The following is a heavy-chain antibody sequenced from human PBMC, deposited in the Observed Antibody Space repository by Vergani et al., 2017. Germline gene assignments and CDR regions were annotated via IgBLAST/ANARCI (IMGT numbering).Heavy chain of an antibody. CDR2: IYYSGST. Sequence: QLQLQESGPGLVKPSETLSLTCTVSGGSISSSSYYWGWIRQPPGKGLEWIGSIYYSGSTYYNPSLKSRVTISVDTSKNQFSLKLSSVTAADTAVYYCARYVSSGWYGWGFDYWGQGTLVTVSS. CDR1: GGSISSSSYY. V-gene: IGHV4-39*01. J-gene: IGHJ4*02. CDR3: ARYVSSGWYGWGFDY. D-gene: IGHD6-19*01.